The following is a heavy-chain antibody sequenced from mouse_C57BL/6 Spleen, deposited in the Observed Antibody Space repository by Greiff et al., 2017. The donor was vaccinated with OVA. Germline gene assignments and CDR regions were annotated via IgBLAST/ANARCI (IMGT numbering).Heavy chain of an antibody. Sequence: EVMLVESGGGLVKPGGSLKLSCAASGFTFSSYAMSWVRQTPEKRLEWVATISDGGSYTYYPDNVKGRFTISRDNAKNNLYLQMSHLKSEDTAMYYCARDRDSNYAMDYWGQGTSVTVSS. J-gene: IGHJ4*01. D-gene: IGHD2-5*01. CDR3: ARDRDSNYAMDY. CDR1: GFTFSSYA. V-gene: IGHV5-4*01. CDR2: ISDGGSYT.